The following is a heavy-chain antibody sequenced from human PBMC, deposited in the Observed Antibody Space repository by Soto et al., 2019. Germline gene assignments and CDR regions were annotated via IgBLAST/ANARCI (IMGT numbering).Heavy chain of an antibody. CDR2: IWYDGSNK. CDR1: GFTFSSYG. Sequence: ESGGGVVPPGKSLRLSCAASGFTFSSYGMHWVRQAPGKGLEWVAVIWYDGSNKYYADSVKGRFTISRDNSKNTLYLQMNSLRAEDTAVYYCARFSSSWYGKIDYWGQGTLVTVSS. D-gene: IGHD6-13*01. V-gene: IGHV3-33*01. CDR3: ARFSSSWYGKIDY. J-gene: IGHJ4*02.